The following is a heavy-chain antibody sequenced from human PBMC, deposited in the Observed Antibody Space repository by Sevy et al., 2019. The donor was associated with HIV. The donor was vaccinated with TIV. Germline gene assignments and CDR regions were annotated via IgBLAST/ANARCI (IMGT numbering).Heavy chain of an antibody. V-gene: IGHV4-59*13. D-gene: IGHD1-1*01. J-gene: IGHJ6*02. CDR2: IFHNGTT. CDR1: GGSISGYY. CDR3: ARALRGLRPNYHAMDV. Sequence: SETLSLTCTVSGGSISGYYWSWIRQPPGKGLEWIGYIFHNGTTNYNPSLQSRVTISVDTSKNQFSLKLASVSAADTAVYYCARALRGLRPNYHAMDVWGPRATVTVSS.